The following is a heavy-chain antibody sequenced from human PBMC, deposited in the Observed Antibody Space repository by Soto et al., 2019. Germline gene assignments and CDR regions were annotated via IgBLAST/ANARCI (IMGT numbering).Heavy chain of an antibody. V-gene: IGHV3-30*18. CDR2: ISYDGSNK. CDR3: AKDQGGNSGHGMDV. J-gene: IGHJ6*02. CDR1: GFTFSSYG. Sequence: QVQLVESGGGVVQPGRSLRLSCAASGFTFSSYGMHWVRQAPGKGLEWVAVISYDGSNKYYADSVKGRFTISRDNSKNTLYLRMNSLRAEDTAVYYCAKDQGGNSGHGMDVWGQGTTVTVSS. D-gene: IGHD2-21*02.